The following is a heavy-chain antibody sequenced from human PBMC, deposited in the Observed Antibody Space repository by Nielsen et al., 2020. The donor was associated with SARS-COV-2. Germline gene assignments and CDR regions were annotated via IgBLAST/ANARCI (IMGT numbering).Heavy chain of an antibody. V-gene: IGHV4-34*01. CDR2: INHSGST. D-gene: IGHD3-9*01. Sequence: PGKGLEWIGEINHSGSTNYNPSLKSRVTISVDTSKNQFSLKLGSVTAADTAVYYCARVSRNYDILTGYERRDPFDYWGQGALVTVSS. J-gene: IGHJ4*02. CDR3: ARVSRNYDILTGYERRDPFDY.